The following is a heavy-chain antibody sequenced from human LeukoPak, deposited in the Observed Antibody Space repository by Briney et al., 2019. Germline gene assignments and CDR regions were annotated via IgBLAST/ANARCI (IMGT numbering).Heavy chain of an antibody. Sequence: PGRSLRLSCAASGFTFSSYAMHWVRQAPGKGLEWVAVISYDGSNKYYADSVKGRFTISRDNSKNTLHLQMNSLRAEDTAVYYCASGDSSSWTQLDYWGQGTLVTVSS. CDR2: ISYDGSNK. CDR3: ASGDSSSWTQLDY. CDR1: GFTFSSYA. D-gene: IGHD6-13*01. V-gene: IGHV3-30*04. J-gene: IGHJ4*02.